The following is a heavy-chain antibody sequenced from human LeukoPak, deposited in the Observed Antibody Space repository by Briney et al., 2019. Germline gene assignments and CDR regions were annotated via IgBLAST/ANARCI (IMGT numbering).Heavy chain of an antibody. CDR2: IRYDGSNK. J-gene: IGHJ4*02. V-gene: IGHV3-30*02. CDR1: GFTFSSYG. Sequence: PGRSLRLSCAASGFTFSSYGMHWVRQAPGKGLEWVAFIRYDGSNKYYADSVKGRFTISRDNSKNTLYLQMNSLRAEDTAVYYCAKGIGTVVTYYFDYWGQGTLVTVSS. D-gene: IGHD4-23*01. CDR3: AKGIGTVVTYYFDY.